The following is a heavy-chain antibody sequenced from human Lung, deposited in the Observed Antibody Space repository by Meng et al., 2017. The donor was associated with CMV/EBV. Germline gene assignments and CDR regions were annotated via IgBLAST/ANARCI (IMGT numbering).Heavy chain of an antibody. CDR2: IKQDGGEK. Sequence: GGSLRLSXAASGFTFSTYWMGWVRQAPGKGLDWVANIKQDGGEKYYVDSVEGRFTISRDNAKNSLYLQMNSLRVEDTAVYYCATIRWYGISWYFDYWGQGSRVTVSS. J-gene: IGHJ4*02. V-gene: IGHV3-7*01. CDR1: GFTFSTYW. D-gene: IGHD6-13*01. CDR3: ATIRWYGISWYFDY.